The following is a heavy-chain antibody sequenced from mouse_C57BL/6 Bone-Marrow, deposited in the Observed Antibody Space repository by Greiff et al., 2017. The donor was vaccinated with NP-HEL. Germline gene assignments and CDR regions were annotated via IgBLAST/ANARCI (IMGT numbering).Heavy chain of an antibody. D-gene: IGHD2-4*01. CDR1: GYSITSGYY. CDR2: ISYDGSN. J-gene: IGHJ4*01. Sequence: EVKVEESGPGLVKPSQSLSLTCSVTGYSITSGYYWNWIRQFPGNKLEWMGYISYDGSNNYNPSLKNRISITRDTSKNQFFLKLNSVTTEDTATYYCARYDYDFYAMDYWGQGTSVTVSS. V-gene: IGHV3-6*01. CDR3: ARYDYDFYAMDY.